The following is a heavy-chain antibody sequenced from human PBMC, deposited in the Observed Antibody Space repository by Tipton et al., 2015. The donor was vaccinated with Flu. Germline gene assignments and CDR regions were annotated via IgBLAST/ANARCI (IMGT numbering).Heavy chain of an antibody. CDR2: IHYSGSP. CDR1: GDSMRSDYF. V-gene: IGHV4-38-2*02. Sequence: TLSLTCTVSGDSMRSDYFWAWIRQAPGKGLEWIGNIHYSGSPHYNPSLKSRVTITVDTSKNQFSLRLTSMTAADTALYYCARRDYSTYVSDPKNRFAPWGQGTLVTVSS. J-gene: IGHJ5*02. D-gene: IGHD4-11*01. CDR3: ARRDYSTYVSDPKNRFAP.